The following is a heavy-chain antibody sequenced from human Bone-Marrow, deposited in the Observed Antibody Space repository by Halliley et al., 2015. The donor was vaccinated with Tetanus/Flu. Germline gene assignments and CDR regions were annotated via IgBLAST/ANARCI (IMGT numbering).Heavy chain of an antibody. Sequence: KGLEFIGGFDKSGSAYYNPSLQSRVTISVDTSKNQFSLKVTSVIAADTAVYYCARRGLSFDSWGQGTLVTVSS. J-gene: IGHJ4*02. V-gene: IGHV4-39*01. CDR2: FDKSGSA. CDR3: ARRGLSFDS. D-gene: IGHD3-10*01.